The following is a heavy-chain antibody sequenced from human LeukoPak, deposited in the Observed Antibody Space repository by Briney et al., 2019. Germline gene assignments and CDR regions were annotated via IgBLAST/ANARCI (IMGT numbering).Heavy chain of an antibody. CDR3: ARHGRRELDY. Sequence: GESLKISCKASGYNFATAWIAWVRQMPGKGLEWMGIVYPGDSDTKYNPSFQGHVTISADKSITTAYLQWASLKASDTAIYYCARHGRRELDYWGQGTLVSVSS. CDR2: VYPGDSDT. V-gene: IGHV5-51*01. D-gene: IGHD1-1*01. CDR1: GYNFATAW. J-gene: IGHJ4*02.